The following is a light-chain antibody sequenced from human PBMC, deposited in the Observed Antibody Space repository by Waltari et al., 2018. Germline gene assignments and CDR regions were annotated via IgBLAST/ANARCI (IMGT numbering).Light chain of an antibody. V-gene: IGLV1-44*01. CDR2: RNE. CDR3: AAWDDTLNGRWE. Sequence: QSVLTQPPSASATPGQRVTISCSGSSSTIGSNIVNWYQQVPGTTPKLLIYRNEQRPSGVPDRFSGSKSGTSASLAISGLRSEDEADYYCAAWDDTLNGRWEFGGGTKLTVL. CDR1: SSTIGSNI. J-gene: IGLJ3*02.